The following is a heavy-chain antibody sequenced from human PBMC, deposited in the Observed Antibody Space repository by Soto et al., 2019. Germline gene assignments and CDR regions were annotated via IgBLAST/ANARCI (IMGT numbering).Heavy chain of an antibody. CDR1: GYTLTELS. Sequence: ASVKVSCKVSGYTLTELSIHWVRQAPEKGLGWMGGFDPEDGETIYAQKFQGRVTVTEDTSRDTAYMELSSLISEDTAMYYCSTETLYYYDSSGYYGAFDIWGQGTMVTVSS. V-gene: IGHV1-24*01. D-gene: IGHD3-22*01. CDR2: FDPEDGET. CDR3: STETLYYYDSSGYYGAFDI. J-gene: IGHJ3*02.